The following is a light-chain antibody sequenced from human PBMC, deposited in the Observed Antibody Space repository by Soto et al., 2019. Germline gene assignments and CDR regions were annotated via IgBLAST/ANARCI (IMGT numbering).Light chain of an antibody. V-gene: IGLV2-8*01. Sequence: QPVLTQPPSASGSPGQSVTLSCTGTSSDVGGYNYISWYQQHPGKAPKLMIFEVTKRPSGVPDRFSGSKSGNTASLTVSGLQAEDEADYYCISYAGSNNLVVVGGGTKLTVL. CDR2: EVT. CDR3: ISYAGSNNLVV. CDR1: SSDVGGYNY. J-gene: IGLJ2*01.